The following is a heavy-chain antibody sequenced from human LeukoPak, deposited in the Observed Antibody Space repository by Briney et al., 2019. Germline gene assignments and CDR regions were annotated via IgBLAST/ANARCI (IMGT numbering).Heavy chain of an antibody. J-gene: IGHJ1*01. V-gene: IGHV3-53*01. D-gene: IGHD6-19*01. Sequence: GGSLRLSCAVSGFTVRNNYMSWVRQAPGKGLECVSVIYSGGDTYYSDSVKGRLTIYRDNSKNTLYLQMNRLRAEDTAVFYCAVLNSGWRFQHWGQGTLVTVSS. CDR1: GFTVRNNY. CDR2: IYSGGDT. CDR3: AVLNSGWRFQH.